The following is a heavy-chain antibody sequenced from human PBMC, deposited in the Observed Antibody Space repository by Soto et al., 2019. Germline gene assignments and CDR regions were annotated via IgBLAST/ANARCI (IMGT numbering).Heavy chain of an antibody. V-gene: IGHV4-39*01. CDR1: GVSISNTSYY. Sequence: SVTLSLTCTVSGVSISNTSYYWGWIRQSPGKGLERIGTIYYSGKTYYHPALKSRVTISVDTSNNRFSLKMRSVTAADTAVYYCATHGSYWGQGTMVPVSS. CDR3: ATHGSY. CDR2: IYYSGKT. J-gene: IGHJ4*02.